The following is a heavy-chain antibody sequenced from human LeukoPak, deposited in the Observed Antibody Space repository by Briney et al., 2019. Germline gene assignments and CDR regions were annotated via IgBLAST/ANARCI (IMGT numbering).Heavy chain of an antibody. D-gene: IGHD1-26*01. CDR1: GFTFNVYA. J-gene: IGHJ4*02. CDR2: ISGSRDSI. V-gene: IGHV3-21*06. CDR3: ARALVGAAFDT. Sequence: PGGSLRLSCTASGFTFNVYAMHWVLQVPGEGPEWISSISGSRDSIFYADSVKGRFTISRDNAKNSLYLDMNSLRVEDTAVYFCARALVGAAFDTWGQGALVTISS.